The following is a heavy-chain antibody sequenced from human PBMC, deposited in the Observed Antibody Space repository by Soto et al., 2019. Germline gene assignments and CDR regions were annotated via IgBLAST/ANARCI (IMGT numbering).Heavy chain of an antibody. D-gene: IGHD3-3*02. J-gene: IGHJ4*01. CDR1: GFTFIDAG. V-gene: IGHV3-15*01. Sequence: PGGSLRLSCATSGFTFIDAGMTWVRQAPGKGLELIGRIKGKSAGGTVDYTAPVKGRYTISRDDSANTLYLQMNSLGTEDTAVYYCTTDRGLAEALVFDSWGRGTLVTVSS. CDR2: IKGKSAGGTV. CDR3: TTDRGLAEALVFDS.